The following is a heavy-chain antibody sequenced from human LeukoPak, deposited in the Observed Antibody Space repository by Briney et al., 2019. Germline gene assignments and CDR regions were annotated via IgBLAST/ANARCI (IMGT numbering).Heavy chain of an antibody. CDR1: GFTFSTYN. D-gene: IGHD2-2*02. V-gene: IGHV3-21*01. Sequence: GGSLRLSCAASGFTFSTYNMNWVRQAPGKGLEWVSSISSSSVYIYYADSLKGRFTISRDNSKNSLYLQMDSLRAEDTAVYYCARGVLPGTIQWSLDYWGQGTLVTVSS. J-gene: IGHJ4*02. CDR2: ISSSSVYI. CDR3: ARGVLPGTIQWSLDY.